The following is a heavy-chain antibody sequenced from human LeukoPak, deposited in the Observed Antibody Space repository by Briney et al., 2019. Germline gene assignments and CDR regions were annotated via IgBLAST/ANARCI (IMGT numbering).Heavy chain of an antibody. CDR1: GVAVSSSY. CDR3: ATYRSGSYSDFDY. Sequence: PGRSLRLSCAASGVAVSSSYMSWVRQAPGKGLEWVSIVYSDDIRYYVDSVKGRFSISRDTSRNTLYLQMNSLRAEDTAVYYCATYRSGSYSDFDYWGQGTLVTVSS. V-gene: IGHV3-53*05. D-gene: IGHD1-26*01. J-gene: IGHJ4*02. CDR2: VYSDDIR.